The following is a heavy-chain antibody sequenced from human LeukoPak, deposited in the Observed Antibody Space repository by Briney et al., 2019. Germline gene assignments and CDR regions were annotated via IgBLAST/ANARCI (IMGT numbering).Heavy chain of an antibody. CDR1: GYTFTSYY. Sequence: ASVKVSCKASGYTFTSYYMHWVRQAPGQGLEWMGIINPSGGSTSYAQKLQGRVTMTRDTSTSTVYMELSSLRSEDTAVYYCARGVTMIPSGEYFDYWGQGTLVTVSS. CDR3: ARGVTMIPSGEYFDY. V-gene: IGHV1-46*01. CDR2: INPSGGST. J-gene: IGHJ4*02. D-gene: IGHD3-22*01.